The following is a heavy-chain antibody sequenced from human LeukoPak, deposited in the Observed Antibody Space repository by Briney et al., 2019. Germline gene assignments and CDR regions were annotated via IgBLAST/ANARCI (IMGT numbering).Heavy chain of an antibody. CDR2: IRSKANSYAT. J-gene: IGHJ4*02. V-gene: IGHV3-73*01. CDR3: TTGHSGGYLNHLGCCY. CDR1: GFTFSGSA. D-gene: IGHD1-26*01. Sequence: PGGSLRLSCAASGFTFSGSAMHWVRQASGKGLEWVGRIRSKANSYATAYAASVKGRFTISRDDSKNTAYLQMNSLKTEDTAVYYCTTGHSGGYLNHLGCCYWGQGTLVTVSS.